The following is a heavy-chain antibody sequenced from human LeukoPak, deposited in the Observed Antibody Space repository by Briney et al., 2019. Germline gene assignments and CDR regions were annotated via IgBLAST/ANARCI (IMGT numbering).Heavy chain of an antibody. CDR3: TRRYNYDSSGYYYVRDAFDI. D-gene: IGHD3-22*01. CDR2: ISGSGGST. Sequence: GGTLRLSCAASGLTFSSYGMSWVRQAPGKGLEWVSAISGSGGSTYYADSVKGRFTISRDNSKNTLYLQMNSLRAEDTAVYYCTRRYNYDSSGYYYVRDAFDIWGQGTMVTVSS. CDR1: GLTFSSYG. J-gene: IGHJ3*02. V-gene: IGHV3-23*01.